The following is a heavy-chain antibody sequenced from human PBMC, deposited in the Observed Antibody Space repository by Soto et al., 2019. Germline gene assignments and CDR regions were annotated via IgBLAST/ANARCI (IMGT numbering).Heavy chain of an antibody. CDR1: GGSISSGDYY. Sequence: QVQLQESGPGLVKPSETLSLTCTVSGGSISSGDYYWTWIRQHPGKGLEWLGYIYYDGTTYYNPSLKSRLTMSIDTSKNQFSLKLNSLTAADTAVYYCARDRRWLSRGPNNWFDPWGQGTLVTVSS. V-gene: IGHV4-30-4*08. J-gene: IGHJ5*02. D-gene: IGHD2-21*01. CDR2: IYYDGTT. CDR3: ARDRRWLSRGPNNWFDP.